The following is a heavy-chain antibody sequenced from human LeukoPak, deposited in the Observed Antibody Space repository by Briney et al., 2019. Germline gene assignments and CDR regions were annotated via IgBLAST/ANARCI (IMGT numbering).Heavy chain of an antibody. CDR2: VNGDNSIT. CDR1: GFTFSSYA. V-gene: IGHV3-23*01. D-gene: IGHD1-1*01. J-gene: IGHJ4*02. Sequence: GGSLRLSCAASGFTFSSYAMNWVRQAPGKGLEWVSAVNGDNSITKYADSVEGRFTISRDNSKNTLYLQMNSLRVDDTAIYYCAKGTTTPGFLDYWGQGTLVTVSS. CDR3: AKGTTTPGFLDY.